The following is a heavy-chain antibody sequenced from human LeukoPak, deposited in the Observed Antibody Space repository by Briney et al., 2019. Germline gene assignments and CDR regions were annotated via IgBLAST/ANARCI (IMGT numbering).Heavy chain of an antibody. V-gene: IGHV7-4-1*02. CDR1: GYTFTNYA. CDR2: INTNTGNP. Sequence: ASVKVSCKASGYTFTNYAMNWVRQAPGQGLEWMGWINTNTGNPTYAQGFTGRFVFSLDTSVSTAYLQISSLKAEDTAVYYCARDIATSQQQLPYDAFDIWGQGTMVTVSS. J-gene: IGHJ3*02. D-gene: IGHD6-13*01. CDR3: ARDIATSQQQLPYDAFDI.